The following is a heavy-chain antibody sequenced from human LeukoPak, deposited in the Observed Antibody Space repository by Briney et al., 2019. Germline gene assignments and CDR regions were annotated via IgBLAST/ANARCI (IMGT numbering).Heavy chain of an antibody. J-gene: IGHJ3*02. CDR3: APLPGKVVVVAATLPAFDI. V-gene: IGHV3-30-3*01. D-gene: IGHD2-15*01. CDR1: GFTFSSYA. CDR2: ISYDGSNK. Sequence: PGGSLRLSCAASGFTFSSYAMHWVRQAPGKGLEWVAVISYDGSNKYYADSVKGRFTISRDNSKNTLYLQMNSLRAEDTAVYYCAPLPGKVVVVAATLPAFDIWGQGTMVTVSS.